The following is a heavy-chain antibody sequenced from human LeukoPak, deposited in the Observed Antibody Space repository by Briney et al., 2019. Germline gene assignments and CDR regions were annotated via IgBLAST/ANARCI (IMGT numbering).Heavy chain of an antibody. CDR2: ISGSGGST. Sequence: PGGSLRLSCAASGFTFSSYAMSWVRQAPGKGLEWVSAISGSGGSTYYADSVKGRFTISRDNSKNTLYLQMNSLRAEDTAVYYCAREAQYCSGGSCYSRGYYFDYWGQGTLVTVSS. D-gene: IGHD2-15*01. V-gene: IGHV3-23*01. CDR3: AREAQYCSGGSCYSRGYYFDY. J-gene: IGHJ4*02. CDR1: GFTFSSYA.